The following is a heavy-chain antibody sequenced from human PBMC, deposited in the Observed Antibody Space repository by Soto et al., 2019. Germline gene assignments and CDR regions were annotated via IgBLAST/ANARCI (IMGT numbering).Heavy chain of an antibody. D-gene: IGHD3-22*01. CDR3: AKVGDYYDSSGYPYYFDY. V-gene: IGHV3-21*01. CDR1: GFDFSDYG. Sequence: EVQLVESGGGLVKPGGSLRLSCAVSGFDFSDYGMNWVRQAPGKGLQWVSRISSSGGYRDYADSVKGRFTISRDNSKNTLYLQMNSLRAEDTAVYYCAKVGDYYDSSGYPYYFDYWGQGTLVTVSS. J-gene: IGHJ4*02. CDR2: ISSSGGYR.